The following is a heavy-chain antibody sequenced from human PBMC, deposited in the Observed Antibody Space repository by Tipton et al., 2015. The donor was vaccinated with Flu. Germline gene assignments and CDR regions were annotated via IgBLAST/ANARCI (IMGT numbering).Heavy chain of an antibody. V-gene: IGHV4-61*02. Sequence: TLSLTCAVSGDSISSDYHWGWIRQFPGKGLEWIGRIYTSGSTKYNPSLKSRVTISVDTSKNRFSLKLSSVTAADTAVYYCARDQGFGAGLAFGYHGMDVWGQGTTVTVSS. J-gene: IGHJ6*02. CDR1: GDSISSDYH. D-gene: IGHD3-10*01. CDR3: ARDQGFGAGLAFGYHGMDV. CDR2: IYTSGST.